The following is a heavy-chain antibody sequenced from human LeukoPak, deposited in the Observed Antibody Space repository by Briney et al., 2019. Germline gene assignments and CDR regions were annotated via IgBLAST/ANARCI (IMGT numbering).Heavy chain of an antibody. CDR1: GFTFSSYA. CDR3: AKDGYYDFWSGVDAFDI. D-gene: IGHD3-3*01. J-gene: IGHJ3*02. CDR2: ISGSGGST. V-gene: IGHV3-23*01. Sequence: QPGGSLRLSCAASGFTFSSYAMSWVRQAPGKGLEWVSAISGSGGSTYYADSVKGRFTISRDNSKNTLYLQMNSLRAEDTAVYYCAKDGYYDFWSGVDAFDIWGQGTMVTVSS.